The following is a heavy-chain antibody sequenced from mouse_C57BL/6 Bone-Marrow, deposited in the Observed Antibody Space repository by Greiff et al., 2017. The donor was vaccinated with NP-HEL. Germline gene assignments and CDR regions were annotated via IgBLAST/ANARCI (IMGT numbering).Heavy chain of an antibody. D-gene: IGHD2-4*01. J-gene: IGHJ3*01. V-gene: IGHV7-1*01. Sequence: EVKVVESGGGLVQSGRSLRLSCATSGFTFSDFYMEWVRQAPGKGLEWIAARRNKANDYTTEYSASVKGRFIVSRYTSQSILYRQMNALRAEDTAIYYCARDAWDYEGCAYWGQGTLVTVSA. CDR2: RRNKANDYTT. CDR1: GFTFSDFY. CDR3: ARDAWDYEGCAY.